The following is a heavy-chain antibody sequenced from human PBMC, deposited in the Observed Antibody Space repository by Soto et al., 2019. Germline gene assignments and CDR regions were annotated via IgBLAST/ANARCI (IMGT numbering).Heavy chain of an antibody. V-gene: IGHV1-24*01. CDR1: GDTLAELS. D-gene: IGHD2-2*01. CDR2: FDPEDGET. Sequence: ASAELCCKVSGDTLAELSMHWVRQANGKGLEWMGGFDPEDGETIYAQKFQGRVTMTEDTSTDTAYMELSSLRSEDTAVYYCATPPPGVSLSNANSSDPWAQLTLVTVYS. CDR3: ATPPPGVSLSNANSSDP. J-gene: IGHJ5*02.